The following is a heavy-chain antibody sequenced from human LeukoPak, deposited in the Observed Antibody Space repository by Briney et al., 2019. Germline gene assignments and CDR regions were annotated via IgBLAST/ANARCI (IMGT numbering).Heavy chain of an antibody. D-gene: IGHD3-10*01. J-gene: IGHJ4*02. CDR2: IYYSGST. CDR3: ARLDYGSGSYLDY. V-gene: IGHV4-59*08. CDR1: GGSISSYY. Sequence: PSETLSLTCTVSGGSISSYYWSWIRQPPGKGLEWIGYIYYSGSTNYNPSLKSRVTISVDTSKNQFPLKLSSVTAADTAVYYCARLDYGSGSYLDYWGQGTLVTVSS.